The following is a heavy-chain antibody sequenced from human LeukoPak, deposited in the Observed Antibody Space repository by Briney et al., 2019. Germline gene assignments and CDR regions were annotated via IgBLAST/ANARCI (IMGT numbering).Heavy chain of an antibody. V-gene: IGHV3-64*01. J-gene: IGHJ4*02. Sequence: GGSLRLSSEASGFTFSSYGMHWVRQAPGKGLEFVSAISSNGRNTYYANSVKGRFTISRDISKNTLYLQMGSLRVEDMAVYYCARVGDRSGNGYSHWGQGTLVTVSS. CDR3: ARVGDRSGNGYSH. D-gene: IGHD3-22*01. CDR2: ISSNGRNT. CDR1: GFTFSSYG.